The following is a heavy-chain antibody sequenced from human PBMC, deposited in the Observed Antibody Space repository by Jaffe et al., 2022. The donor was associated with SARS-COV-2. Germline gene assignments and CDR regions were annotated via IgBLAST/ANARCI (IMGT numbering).Heavy chain of an antibody. CDR2: INHSGST. CDR1: GGSFSGYY. J-gene: IGHJ1*01. D-gene: IGHD2-15*01. CDR3: ARGPSAYCSGGSCSPKRKYFQH. Sequence: QVQLQQWGAGLLKPSETLSLTCAVYGGSFSGYYWSWIRQPPGKGLEWIGEINHSGSTNYNPSLKSRVTISVDTSKNQFSLKLSSVTAADTAVYYCARGPSAYCSGGSCSPKRKYFQHWGQGTLVTVSS. V-gene: IGHV4-34*01.